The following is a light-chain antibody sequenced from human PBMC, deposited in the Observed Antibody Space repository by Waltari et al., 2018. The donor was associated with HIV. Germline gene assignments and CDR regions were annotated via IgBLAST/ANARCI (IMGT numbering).Light chain of an antibody. CDR2: ATS. CDR3: QQANSFPWT. CDR1: QPVSSW. V-gene: IGKV1-12*01. Sequence: IQRTQSPSSLSASVRDRVTIMCRASQPVSSWLTWYQQKPGKSPDLLIYATSILQSGVPSRFSGSGSGTNFTLTITSLQPEDFASYYCQQANSFPWTFGQGTKVEIK. J-gene: IGKJ1*01.